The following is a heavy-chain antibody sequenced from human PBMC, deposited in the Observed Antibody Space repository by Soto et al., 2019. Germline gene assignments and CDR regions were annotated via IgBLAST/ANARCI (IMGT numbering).Heavy chain of an antibody. CDR1: GFTFSSYA. CDR2: ISGSGGST. Sequence: GGSLRLSCAASGFTFSSYAMSWVRQAPGKGLEWVSAISGSGGSTYYADSVKGRFTISRDNSKNTLYLQMNSLRAEDTAVYYCAKDLVDIVATIRPPNWFDPWGQGTLVTVSS. J-gene: IGHJ5*02. V-gene: IGHV3-23*01. D-gene: IGHD5-12*01. CDR3: AKDLVDIVATIRPPNWFDP.